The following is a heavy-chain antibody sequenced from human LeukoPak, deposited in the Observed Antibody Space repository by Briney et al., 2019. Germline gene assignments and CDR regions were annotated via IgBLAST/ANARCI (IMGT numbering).Heavy chain of an antibody. V-gene: IGHV3-23*01. J-gene: IGHJ4*02. CDR3: ARDQGYCSGGSCYSGDY. CDR2: ISASGGST. D-gene: IGHD2-15*01. CDR1: GFTFNDYS. Sequence: PGGSLRLSCAASGFTFNDYSMYWVRQAPGKGLEWVSGISASGGSTYYADSVKGRFTISRDNSKKTVYLQMNSLRVEDTAVYYCARDQGYCSGGSCYSGDYWGQGTLVTVSS.